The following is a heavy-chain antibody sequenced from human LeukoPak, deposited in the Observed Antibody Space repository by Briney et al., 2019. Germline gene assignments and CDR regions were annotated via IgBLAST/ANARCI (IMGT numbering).Heavy chain of an antibody. Sequence: ASVKVSCKASGYTFTSYGISWVRQAPGQGLEWMGWIRAYNGNTNYAQKLQGRVTMTTDTSTSTAYMELRSLRSDDTAVYYCARDRVGYSYGQPNWFDPWGQGTLVTVSS. CDR2: IRAYNGNT. CDR3: ARDRVGYSYGQPNWFDP. D-gene: IGHD5-18*01. V-gene: IGHV1-18*04. J-gene: IGHJ5*02. CDR1: GYTFTSYG.